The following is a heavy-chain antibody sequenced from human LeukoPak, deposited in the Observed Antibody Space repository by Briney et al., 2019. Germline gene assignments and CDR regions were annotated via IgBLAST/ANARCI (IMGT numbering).Heavy chain of an antibody. V-gene: IGHV3-23*01. CDR2: ITSGGAP. Sequence: GGSLRLSCAASGLTFSAYAVMWVRQAPGQGLEWVSAITSGGAPRYADSVKGRFTISRDNSKNMLYLQMNSLRAGDTARYFCARDPNGDYIGAFEFWGQGTGVTVSS. J-gene: IGHJ3*01. CDR1: GLTFSAYA. D-gene: IGHD4-17*01. CDR3: ARDPNGDYIGAFEF.